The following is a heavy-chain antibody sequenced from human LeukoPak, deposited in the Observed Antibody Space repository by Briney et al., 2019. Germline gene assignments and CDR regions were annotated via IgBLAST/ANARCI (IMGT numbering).Heavy chain of an antibody. Sequence: ASVKVSCKASGYIFTSYGISWVRQGPGQGLEWVGWISAYKGNTNFAPSLQGRVTITRDTSTITVYMELSSLRDADTGVYYCAREILGAYDSSGYTFDYWGQGSLVTVSS. V-gene: IGHV1-18*01. CDR3: AREILGAYDSSGYTFDY. J-gene: IGHJ4*02. D-gene: IGHD3-22*01. CDR2: ISAYKGNT. CDR1: GYIFTSYG.